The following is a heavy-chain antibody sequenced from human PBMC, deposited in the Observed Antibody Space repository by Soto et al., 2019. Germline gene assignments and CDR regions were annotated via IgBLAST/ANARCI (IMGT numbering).Heavy chain of an antibody. CDR1: GGSFSGYY. CDR2: INHSGIT. Sequence: SETLSLTCAVYGGSFSGYYWSWIRQPPGKGLEWIGEINHSGITNYNPSLKSRVTISVDTSKNQFSLKLSPVTAADTAVYYCARGPGATDCYFDYWGQGTLVTVSS. J-gene: IGHJ4*02. V-gene: IGHV4-34*01. D-gene: IGHD1-26*01. CDR3: ARGPGATDCYFDY.